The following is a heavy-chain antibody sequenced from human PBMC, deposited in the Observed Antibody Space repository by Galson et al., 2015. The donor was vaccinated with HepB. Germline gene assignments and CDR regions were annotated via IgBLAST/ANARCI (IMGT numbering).Heavy chain of an antibody. V-gene: IGHV3-30-3*02. CDR3: AKKRAIGSDYSAGMDV. Sequence: SLRLSCAASGFTFSYYAMHWVRQAPGKGLEWVAVISFDGSHKSYADSVKGRFTISRDGSKHTLHPQMNSLGAEDTAVYYCAKKRAIGSDYSAGMDVWGQGTTVTVSS. CDR1: GFTFSYYA. D-gene: IGHD3-10*01. CDR2: ISFDGSHK. J-gene: IGHJ6*02.